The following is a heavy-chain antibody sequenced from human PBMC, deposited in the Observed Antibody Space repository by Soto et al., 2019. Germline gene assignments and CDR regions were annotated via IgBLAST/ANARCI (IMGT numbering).Heavy chain of an antibody. CDR3: ARDFRTYSHGVDV. CDR1: GYPFTGPY. D-gene: IGHD4-4*01. V-gene: IGHV1-2*02. J-gene: IGHJ6*02. Sequence: QAQLVQSGTEVKKPGASVKVSCKASGYPFTGPYIYWVRQAPGQGLEWMGWINPSSGGTEFAEKFQGRLTVTRDTSIRTVFLELNSLTSDDTGVYFCARDFRTYSHGVDVWGQGTAVTVSS. CDR2: INPSSGGT.